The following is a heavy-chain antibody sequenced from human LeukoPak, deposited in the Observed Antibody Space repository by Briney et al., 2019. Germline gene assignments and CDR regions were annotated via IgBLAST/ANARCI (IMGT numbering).Heavy chain of an antibody. D-gene: IGHD3-22*01. CDR1: GGSISISTYY. Sequence: PSETLSLTCTVSGGSISISTYYWGWIRQPPGKGLKWIGNIYYSGSTYYNPSLKSRVTISVDTSKNQFSLRLSSVTAADTAVYYCARLGTGYDSSGYSIGWFDPWGQGTLVTVSS. CDR2: IYYSGST. CDR3: ARLGTGYDSSGYSIGWFDP. J-gene: IGHJ5*02. V-gene: IGHV4-39*01.